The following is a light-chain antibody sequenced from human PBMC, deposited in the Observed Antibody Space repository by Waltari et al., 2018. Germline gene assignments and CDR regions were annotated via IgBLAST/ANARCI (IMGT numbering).Light chain of an antibody. CDR1: QSVGRT. V-gene: IGKV3-20*01. CDR3: QHYLRLPVA. Sequence: EIVLTQSPGPLSLSPGARAIVSCRASQSVGRTLAWYQQKPGQAPRLLIYGASNRATGIPDRFIGSGSGTEFSLTISGLEPEDSAVYYCQHYLRLPVAFGQGTKVEIK. CDR2: GAS. J-gene: IGKJ1*01.